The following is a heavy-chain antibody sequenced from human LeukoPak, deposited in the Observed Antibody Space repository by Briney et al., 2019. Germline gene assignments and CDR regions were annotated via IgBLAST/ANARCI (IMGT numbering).Heavy chain of an antibody. D-gene: IGHD3-22*01. J-gene: IGHJ5*02. V-gene: IGHV3-73*01. Sequence: GGSLRLSCAATGFTFSGSAMHWVRQASGKGLERVGRIRSKANSYATAYAASVKGRFTISRDDSKNTAYLQMNSLKTEDTAVYYCTRPQEYYYDSSGYGLGYNWFDPWGQGTLVTVSS. CDR2: IRSKANSYAT. CDR3: TRPQEYYYDSSGYGLGYNWFDP. CDR1: GFTFSGSA.